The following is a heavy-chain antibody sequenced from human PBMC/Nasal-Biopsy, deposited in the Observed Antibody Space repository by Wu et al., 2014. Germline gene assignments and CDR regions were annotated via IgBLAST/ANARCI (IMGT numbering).Heavy chain of an antibody. D-gene: IGHD3-10*01. CDR2: ISSGSGYI. CDR3: ARGKSYYGGDY. J-gene: IGHJ4*02. CDR1: GFNFDTYA. V-gene: IGHV3-21*01. Sequence: LRLSCAVSGFNFDTYAMHWVRQAPGKGLEWVSSISSGSGYIAYADSVKGRFTISRDDAGSSLSLQMNSLRVEDTGLYYCARGKSYYGGDYWGQGSLVTVSS.